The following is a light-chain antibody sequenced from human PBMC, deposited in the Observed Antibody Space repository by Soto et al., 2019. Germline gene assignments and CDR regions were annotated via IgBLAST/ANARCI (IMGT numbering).Light chain of an antibody. Sequence: EIVLTQSPGTLSLSPGGRATLSCRASQSVSSSYLVWYQQKPGQAPRLLIYGASSRATGIPDRFSGSGSGTDFTLTISRLEPEDFAVYYCQQYGSSWMYTFGQGTKLEIK. J-gene: IGKJ2*01. CDR2: GAS. CDR1: QSVSSSY. CDR3: QQYGSSWMYT. V-gene: IGKV3-20*01.